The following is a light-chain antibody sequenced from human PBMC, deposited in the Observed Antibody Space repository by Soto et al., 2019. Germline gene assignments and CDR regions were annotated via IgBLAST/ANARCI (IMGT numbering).Light chain of an antibody. CDR3: AAWDDSLSVV. CDR1: SSNIGNDY. J-gene: IGLJ3*02. V-gene: IGLV1-47*01. CDR2: RNN. Sequence: QPVLTQPPSASGTPGQKVSISCSGSSSNIGNDYAYWYRQLPGTAPKLLIYRNNQRPSEVPDRFSASKSGTSASLAINGLRSEDEADYYCAAWDDSLSVVFGGGTKLTVL.